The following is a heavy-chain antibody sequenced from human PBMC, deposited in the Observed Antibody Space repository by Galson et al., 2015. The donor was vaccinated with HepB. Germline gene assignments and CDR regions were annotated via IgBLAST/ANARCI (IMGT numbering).Heavy chain of an antibody. CDR3: ARDNGDGGYNWIPMDV. Sequence: SLRLSCAASGFTFSSYWMSWVRQAPGKGLEWVANIKQDGSEKYYVDSVKGRFTISRDNAKNSLYLQMNSLRAEDTAVYYCARDNGDGGYNWIPMDVWGKGTTVTVSS. J-gene: IGHJ6*03. V-gene: IGHV3-7*01. CDR1: GFTFSSYW. D-gene: IGHD1-20*01. CDR2: IKQDGSEK.